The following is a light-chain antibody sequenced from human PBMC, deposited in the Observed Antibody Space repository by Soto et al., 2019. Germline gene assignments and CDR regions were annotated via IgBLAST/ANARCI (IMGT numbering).Light chain of an antibody. Sequence: EIVLTQSPGTLSLAQGERATLSCRASQSVSSSYLAWYQQKPGQAPRLLIFDASSRATGTPDRFSGSASGTDFTLTITRLEPEDFAVYYCHQYGNSPQSFGQGTKLEIK. V-gene: IGKV3-20*01. CDR3: HQYGNSPQS. CDR1: QSVSSSY. CDR2: DAS. J-gene: IGKJ2*03.